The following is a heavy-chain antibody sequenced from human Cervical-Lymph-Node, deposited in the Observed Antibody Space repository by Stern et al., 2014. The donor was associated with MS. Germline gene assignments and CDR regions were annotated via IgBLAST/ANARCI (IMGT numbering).Heavy chain of an antibody. J-gene: IGHJ4*02. D-gene: IGHD2-2*01. Sequence: MQLVESGAEATKPGASVKVSCTASGYTFTSYYMHWVRQAPGQGLEWMGMINPSSGSPSYAQKFQGRVTMTRDTFTSTVYMELSSLRSEDTAVYYCARGLSTSGPYWGQGTLVTVSS. CDR2: INPSSGSP. V-gene: IGHV1-46*01. CDR3: ARGLSTSGPY. CDR1: GYTFTSYY.